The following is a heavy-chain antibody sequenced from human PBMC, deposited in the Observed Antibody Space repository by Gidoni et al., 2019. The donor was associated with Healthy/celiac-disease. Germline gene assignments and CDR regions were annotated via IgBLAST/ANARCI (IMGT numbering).Heavy chain of an antibody. J-gene: IGHJ4*02. V-gene: IGHV1-46*03. CDR2: INPSGGST. D-gene: IGHD1-26*01. CDR3: ARGVGATSYYFDY. Sequence: QVQLVQSGAEVKKPGASVKVSCKASGYTSTSYYMHWVRQAPGQGLEWMGIINPSGGSTSYEQKFQGRVTMTRDTSTSKVYMELSSLRSEDTAVYYCARGVGATSYYFDYWGQGTLVTVSS. CDR1: GYTSTSYY.